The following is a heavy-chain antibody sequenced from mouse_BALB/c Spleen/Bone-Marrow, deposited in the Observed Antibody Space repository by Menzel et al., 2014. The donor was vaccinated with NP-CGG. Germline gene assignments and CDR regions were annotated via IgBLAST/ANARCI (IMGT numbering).Heavy chain of an antibody. CDR2: ILPGSGST. CDR1: GYTFSSYW. CDR3: AIHGEAMDY. Sequence: VKLKQSGAELMKPGASVKISCKATGYTFSSYWIEWVKQRPGHGLEWIGEILPGSGSTNYNEKFKGKATFTADTSSNTAYMQLSSLTSEDSAVYYCAIHGEAMDYWGQGTSVTVAS. J-gene: IGHJ4*01. V-gene: IGHV1-9*01.